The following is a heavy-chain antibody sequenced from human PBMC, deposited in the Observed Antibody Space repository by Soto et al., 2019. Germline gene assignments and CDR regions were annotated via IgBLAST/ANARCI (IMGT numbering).Heavy chain of an antibody. CDR3: ASKGGYFGVVIRNDAFDI. V-gene: IGHV1-18*04. Sequence: QVQLVQSGAEVKKPGASVKVSCKASGYTFTSYGISWVRQAPGQGVEWMGWISAYNGNTNYAQKLQGRVTMTTDTSTSTAYMELRSLRSDDTAVYYCASKGGYFGVVIRNDAFDIWGQGTMVTVSS. J-gene: IGHJ3*02. D-gene: IGHD3-3*01. CDR1: GYTFTSYG. CDR2: ISAYNGNT.